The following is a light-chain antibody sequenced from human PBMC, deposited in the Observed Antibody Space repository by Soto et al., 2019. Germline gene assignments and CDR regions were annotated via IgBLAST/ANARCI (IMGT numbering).Light chain of an antibody. V-gene: IGLV2-14*01. CDR1: IRDVGGYNY. Sequence: QSVLTQPAFVSGSPGQSITISCTGTIRDVGGYNYVSWHQQHPGKAPKVIITEVSNRPSGVSNRFSGSKSGNTASLTISGLQAEDEADYYCSSYISSSTFVVFGGGTQLTVL. CDR2: EVS. J-gene: IGLJ2*01. CDR3: SSYISSSTFVV.